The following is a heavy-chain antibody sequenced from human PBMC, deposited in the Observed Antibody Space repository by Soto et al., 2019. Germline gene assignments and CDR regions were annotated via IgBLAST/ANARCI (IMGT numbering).Heavy chain of an antibody. Sequence: EVQLLESGGGLVQPGGSLRLSCAASGFTFSSYAMSWVRQAPGKGLEWVSAISGSGGSTYYADSVKGRFTISRDNSRNTLYLKMNSLRAEDTAVYYCAKGGVNVWTTSRHWGQGTLVTVSS. CDR2: ISGSGGST. CDR3: AKGGVNVWTTSRH. CDR1: GFTFSSYA. D-gene: IGHD4-4*01. J-gene: IGHJ4*02. V-gene: IGHV3-23*01.